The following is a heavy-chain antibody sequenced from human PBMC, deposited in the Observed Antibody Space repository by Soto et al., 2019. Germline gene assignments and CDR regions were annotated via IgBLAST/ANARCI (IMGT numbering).Heavy chain of an antibody. CDR2: IYPGDSDT. V-gene: IGHV5-51*01. D-gene: IGHD2-2*01. CDR1: GYSFTSYW. CDR3: AXLCXXXRXXXXCXXHAFHIWGHGSLLRGPRKVLVLPVAILTVVLVATRSAEYFQH. J-gene: IGHJ1*01. Sequence: LGESLKISCKGSGYSFTSYWIGWVRQMPGKGLEWMGIIYPGDSDTRYSPSFQGQVTISADKSISTAYLQWSSLKASDTAMYYCAXLCXXXRXXXXCXXHAFHIWGHGSLLRGPRKVLVLPVAILTVVLVATRSAEYFQHWGQGTLVSVSS.